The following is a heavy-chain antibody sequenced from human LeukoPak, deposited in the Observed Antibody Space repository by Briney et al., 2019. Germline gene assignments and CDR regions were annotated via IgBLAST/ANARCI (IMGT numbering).Heavy chain of an antibody. Sequence: SETLSLTCTVSGGSISSYYWSWIRQPPGKGLEWIGYIYYSGSTNYNPSLKSRVTISVDTSKNQFSLKLSSVTAADTAVYYCAREGPVYYDSSGYLDYWGQGTLVTVSS. V-gene: IGHV4-59*01. D-gene: IGHD3-22*01. CDR2: IYYSGST. CDR3: AREGPVYYDSSGYLDY. CDR1: GGSISSYY. J-gene: IGHJ4*02.